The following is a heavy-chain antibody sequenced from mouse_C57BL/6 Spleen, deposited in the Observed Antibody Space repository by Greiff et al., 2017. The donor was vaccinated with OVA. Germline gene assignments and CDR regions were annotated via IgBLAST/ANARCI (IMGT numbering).Heavy chain of an antibody. Sequence: VKLMESGAELVKPGASVKISCKASGYAFSSYWMNWVKQRPGKGLEWIGQIYPGDGDTNYNGKFKGKATLTADKSSSTAYMQLSSLTSEDSAVYFCARHGSSPYFDYWGQGTTLTVSS. J-gene: IGHJ2*01. D-gene: IGHD1-1*01. CDR3: ARHGSSPYFDY. CDR2: IYPGDGDT. CDR1: GYAFSSYW. V-gene: IGHV1-80*01.